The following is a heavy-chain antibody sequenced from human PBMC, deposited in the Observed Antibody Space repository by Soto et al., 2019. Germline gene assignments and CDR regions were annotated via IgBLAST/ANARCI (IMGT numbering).Heavy chain of an antibody. D-gene: IGHD6-13*01. Sequence: APVKVSCKASGYTFTSYGISWVRQAPGQGLEWMGWISAYNGNTNYAQKLQGRVTMTTDTSTSTAYMELRSLRSDDTAVYYCARVVGIADYYYYMDVWGKGTTVTVSS. CDR2: ISAYNGNT. CDR1: GYTFTSYG. CDR3: ARVVGIADYYYYMDV. J-gene: IGHJ6*03. V-gene: IGHV1-18*01.